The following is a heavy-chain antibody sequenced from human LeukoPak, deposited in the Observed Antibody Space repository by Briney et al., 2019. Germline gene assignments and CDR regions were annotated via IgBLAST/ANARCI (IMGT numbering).Heavy chain of an antibody. J-gene: IGHJ4*02. Sequence: GGSLRLSCAASRFTFSNYGMHWVRQAPGKGLELVAVISYDGNYKYYADSVKGRFTISRDNSKNTLYLHLDSLRAEDMAVYFCAKDRVPTAGLSRGPLDYWGQGTLVTVSS. CDR2: ISYDGNYK. CDR1: RFTFSNYG. D-gene: IGHD6-13*01. V-gene: IGHV3-30*18. CDR3: AKDRVPTAGLSRGPLDY.